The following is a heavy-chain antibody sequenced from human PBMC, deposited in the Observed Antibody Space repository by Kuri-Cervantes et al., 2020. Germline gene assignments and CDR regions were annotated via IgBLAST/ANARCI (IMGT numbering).Heavy chain of an antibody. CDR1: GYTFTSYG. Sequence: ASVKVSCKASGYTFTSYGISWVRQAPGQGLEWMGWINPNSGGTNYAQKFQGRVTMTRDTSISTAYMELSRLRSDDTAVYYCAKSLITMIVVAWGQGTLVTVSS. CDR2: INPNSGGT. J-gene: IGHJ5*02. D-gene: IGHD3-22*01. V-gene: IGHV1-2*02. CDR3: AKSLITMIVVA.